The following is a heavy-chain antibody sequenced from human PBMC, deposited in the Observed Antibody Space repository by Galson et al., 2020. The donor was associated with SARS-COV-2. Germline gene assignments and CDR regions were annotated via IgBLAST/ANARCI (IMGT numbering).Heavy chain of an antibody. CDR1: GFTFSSYA. Sequence: ELDAGGSLRLSCAASGFTFSSYAMHWVRQAPGKGLEWVAVISYDGSNKYYADSVKGRFTISRDNSKNTLYLQMNSLRAEDTAVYYCARDEPSYGLDYWGQGTLVTVSS. J-gene: IGHJ4*02. CDR3: ARDEPSYGLDY. V-gene: IGHV3-30*04. CDR2: ISYDGSNK. D-gene: IGHD5-18*01.